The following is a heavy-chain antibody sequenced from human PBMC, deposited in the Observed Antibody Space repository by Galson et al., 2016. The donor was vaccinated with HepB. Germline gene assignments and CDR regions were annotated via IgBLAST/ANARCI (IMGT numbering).Heavy chain of an antibody. CDR3: ERHKWAVAGQSRHYYAMDV. CDR2: LFYRGNT. Sequence: SENLSLTCTVSGGSISTITYYYSWIRQPPGKGLEWIGTLFYRGNTYHSPSLKSRVTMSADTSKNQLSLKMSSVTAADTAVYYCERHKWAVAGQSRHYYAMDVWGQGTTVIVSS. J-gene: IGHJ6*02. CDR1: GGSISTITYY. V-gene: IGHV4-39*01. D-gene: IGHD6-19*01.